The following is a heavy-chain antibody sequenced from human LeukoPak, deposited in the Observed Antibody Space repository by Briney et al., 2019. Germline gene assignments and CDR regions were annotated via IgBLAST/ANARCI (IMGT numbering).Heavy chain of an antibody. CDR3: ARDTPTLLRAVAGTWCAFDI. CDR2: ISAYNGNT. Sequence: GASVKVSCKASGYTFTGYYMHWVRQAPGQGLEWMGWISAYNGNTNYAQKLQGRVTMTTDTSTSTAYMELRSLRSDDTAVYYCARDTPTLLRAVAGTWCAFDIWGQGTMVTVSS. J-gene: IGHJ3*02. CDR1: GYTFTGYY. V-gene: IGHV1-18*04. D-gene: IGHD6-19*01.